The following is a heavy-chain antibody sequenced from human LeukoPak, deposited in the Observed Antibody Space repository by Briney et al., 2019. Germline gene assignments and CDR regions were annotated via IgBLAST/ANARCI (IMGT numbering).Heavy chain of an antibody. CDR3: AKDRTHYDPNWFDP. Sequence: PGGSLRLSCAASGFTFSSYGMHWVRQAPGKGLEWVAFIRYDGSNKYYADSVKGRFTISRDNSKNTLYLQMNSLRAEDTAVYYCAKDRTHYDPNWFDPWGQGTLVTVSS. J-gene: IGHJ5*02. V-gene: IGHV3-30*02. CDR2: IRYDGSNK. D-gene: IGHD3-3*01. CDR1: GFTFSSYG.